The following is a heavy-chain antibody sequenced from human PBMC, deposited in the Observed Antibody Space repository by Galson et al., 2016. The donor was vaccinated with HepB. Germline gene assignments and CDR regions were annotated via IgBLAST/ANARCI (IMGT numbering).Heavy chain of an antibody. D-gene: IGHD2-15*01. Sequence: SLRLSCAASGFTFNNYAMSWVRPAPGKGLEWVSGISGSGGSTYYADSVRGRFTISRDNSKNTLYLQMNSLRAEDTAVYYCAKMEIAAFVHPRLVDYWGQGTLVTVSS. CDR2: ISGSGGST. CDR1: GFTFNNYA. J-gene: IGHJ4*02. CDR3: AKMEIAAFVHPRLVDY. V-gene: IGHV3-23*01.